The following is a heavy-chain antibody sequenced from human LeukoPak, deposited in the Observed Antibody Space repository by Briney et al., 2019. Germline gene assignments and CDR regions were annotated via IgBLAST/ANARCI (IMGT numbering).Heavy chain of an antibody. CDR3: AKTIVESTMVRGVIITRPHFFDY. CDR1: GFTFSSYA. Sequence: GGTLRLSCAASGFTFSSYAMSWVRQAPGRGLEGGSDISGSGGSTYYAESVRDGFTISRDNSKNTLYLQMKRLRAEDTAVYYCAKTIVESTMVRGVIITRPHFFDYWGQGTPVTLSS. CDR2: ISGSGGST. J-gene: IGHJ4*02. V-gene: IGHV3-23*01. D-gene: IGHD3-10*01.